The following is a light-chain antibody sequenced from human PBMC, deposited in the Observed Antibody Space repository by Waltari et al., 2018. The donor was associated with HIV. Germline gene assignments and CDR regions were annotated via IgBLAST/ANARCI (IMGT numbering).Light chain of an antibody. CDR2: EGT. V-gene: IGLV2-14*03. CDR1: TINYNS. J-gene: IGLJ2*01. Sequence: QSALTQPASVSGSPGQSVTISCTGPTINYNSVYWYQQHPAKAPKLIIFEGTYRPSGVSNRFSGSKSGNTASLTISGLQGEDEAHYYCSSYTASGSVIFGGGTNLTVL. CDR3: SSYTASGSVI.